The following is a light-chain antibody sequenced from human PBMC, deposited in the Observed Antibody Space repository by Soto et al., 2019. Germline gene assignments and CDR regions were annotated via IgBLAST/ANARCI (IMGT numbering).Light chain of an antibody. J-gene: IGKJ4*01. CDR2: AAS. V-gene: IGKV1-39*01. CDR3: QQSYSTLALT. CDR1: QGINNY. Sequence: DIHMTQSPSSLSASVGDRVTITCRVCQGINNYVNWYQQKFWEAPKLLINAASSLQSGVPSRFSDSGSGTDFTLTISCLQPEDFATHYRQQSYSTLALTFGGGTKVKIK.